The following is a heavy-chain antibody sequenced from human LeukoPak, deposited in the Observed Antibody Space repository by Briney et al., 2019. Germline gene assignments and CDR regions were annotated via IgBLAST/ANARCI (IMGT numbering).Heavy chain of an antibody. J-gene: IGHJ3*02. Sequence: SESLSLTCTVSGGSISSYYWSWIRQPPGKGLEWIGYIYYIGSTNYNPSLKSRVTISVDTSKNQFSLKLSSVTAADTAVYYCARDFTDAFDIWGQGTMVTVCS. CDR2: IYYIGST. V-gene: IGHV4-59*01. CDR3: ARDFTDAFDI. CDR1: GGSISSYY.